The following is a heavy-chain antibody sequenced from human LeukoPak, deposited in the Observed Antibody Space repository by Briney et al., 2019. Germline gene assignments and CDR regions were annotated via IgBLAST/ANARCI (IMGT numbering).Heavy chain of an antibody. CDR1: GGSLIGHY. J-gene: IGHJ6*02. V-gene: IGHV4-34*01. D-gene: IGHD3-10*01. Sequence: SETLSLTCDVSGGSLIGHYWSWIRQPPGKGLEWIGEINHSGNTNYNPSLKNRVTISVDTSKNQSSLRLSAVTAADTAVYHCARGGIMVRQSINFLFFYGLGVWGHGTTVTVSS. CDR2: INHSGNT. CDR3: ARGGIMVRQSINFLFFYGLGV.